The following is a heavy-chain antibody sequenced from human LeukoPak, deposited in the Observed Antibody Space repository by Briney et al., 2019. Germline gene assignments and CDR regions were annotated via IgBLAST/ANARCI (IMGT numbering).Heavy chain of an antibody. J-gene: IGHJ4*02. D-gene: IGHD1-7*01. Sequence: GESLKISCKGSGYSFTTYWIGWVRQLPGKGLEWMGIIYPGDSGARYSPSFQGRVTISADKSISTAYLQWSTLKASDTAVYYCATPTLGTIGEYLFDYWGQGTLVTVSS. V-gene: IGHV5-51*01. CDR3: ATPTLGTIGEYLFDY. CDR2: IYPGDSGA. CDR1: GYSFTTYW.